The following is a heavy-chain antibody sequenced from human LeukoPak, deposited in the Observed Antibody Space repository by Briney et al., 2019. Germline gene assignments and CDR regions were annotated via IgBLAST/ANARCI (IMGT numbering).Heavy chain of an antibody. D-gene: IGHD3-3*01. J-gene: IGHJ5*02. CDR3: ARAIFFKEGTYYDFWSGQLNWFDP. Sequence: GGSLRLSCAASGFTFSDYYMSWIRQAPGKGLEWVSYISSSGSTIYYADSVKGRFTISRDNAKNSLYLQMNSLRAEDTAVYYCARAIFFKEGTYYDFWSGQLNWFDPWGQGTLVTDSS. CDR1: GFTFSDYY. V-gene: IGHV3-11*01. CDR2: ISSSGSTI.